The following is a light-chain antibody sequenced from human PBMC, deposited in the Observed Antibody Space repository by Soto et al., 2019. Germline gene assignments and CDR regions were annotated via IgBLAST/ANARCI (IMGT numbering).Light chain of an antibody. Sequence: QSVLTQPPSASGTPGQRVTISCSGSNSNIGSNTVNWYQQLPRTAPKLLIHTNNQRPSGVADRFSGSKSGTSASLTISGLQSDDEADYFCASWDDGLNGWLFGGGTKLAVL. J-gene: IGLJ2*01. V-gene: IGLV1-44*01. CDR3: ASWDDGLNGWL. CDR1: NSNIGSNT. CDR2: TNN.